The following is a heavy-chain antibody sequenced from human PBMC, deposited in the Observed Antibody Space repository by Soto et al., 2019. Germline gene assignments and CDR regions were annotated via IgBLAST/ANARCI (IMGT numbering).Heavy chain of an antibody. Sequence: EVQLVESGGGLVQPGRSLRLSCAASGFIFTNYWINWVRQAPGKGLEWVANINPAGSDRRYVDSVKGRFTISRDNAKNSVYLQMNSLRDDDTAVYYCASARSSVGAPGGFIEFWGQGSLVTVSS. CDR3: ASARSSVGAPGGFIEF. CDR2: INPAGSDR. J-gene: IGHJ4*02. V-gene: IGHV3-7*03. CDR1: GFIFTNYW. D-gene: IGHD1-26*01.